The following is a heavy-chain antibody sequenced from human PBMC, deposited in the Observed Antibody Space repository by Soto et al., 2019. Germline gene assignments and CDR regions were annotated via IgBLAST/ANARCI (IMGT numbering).Heavy chain of an antibody. D-gene: IGHD5-18*01. V-gene: IGHV3-23*01. J-gene: IGHJ6*02. Sequence: GGSLRLSCAASGFTFSSYTMTWVRQAPGKGPELVSSISGNGESTKYADSVKGRFTISRDNSRNTLYLQINSLRAEDTAVYYCARDWDSYGYNYYYGMDVWGQGTTVTVSS. CDR3: ARDWDSYGYNYYYGMDV. CDR1: GFTFSSYT. CDR2: ISGNGEST.